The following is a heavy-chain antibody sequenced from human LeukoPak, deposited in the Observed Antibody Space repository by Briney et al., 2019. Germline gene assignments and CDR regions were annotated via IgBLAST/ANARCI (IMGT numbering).Heavy chain of an antibody. D-gene: IGHD1-26*01. CDR1: GYTFTSYY. J-gene: IGHJ5*02. CDR2: INPSGSST. Sequence: ASVTVSCKASGYTFTSYYMHWVRQAPGQGLEWMGLINPSGSSTSYAQKFQGRLSLTRDMSTSTDYMELSSLRSEDTAVYYCARDNSVGDTAWWFDPWGQGTLVTVSS. CDR3: ARDNSVGDTAWWFDP. V-gene: IGHV1-46*01.